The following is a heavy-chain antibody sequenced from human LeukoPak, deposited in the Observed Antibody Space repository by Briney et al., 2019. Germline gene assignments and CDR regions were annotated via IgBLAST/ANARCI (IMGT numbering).Heavy chain of an antibody. D-gene: IGHD2-2*01. Sequence: PSETLSLTCTVSGGSVSSGSYYWSWIRQPPGKGLEWIGYIYYSGSTNYNPSLKSRVTISVDTSKNQFSLKLSSVTAADTAVYYCARDNRIIPAAMRPGYYYGMDVWGKGTTVTVSS. V-gene: IGHV4-61*01. CDR1: GGSVSSGSYY. J-gene: IGHJ6*04. CDR2: IYYSGST. CDR3: ARDNRIIPAAMRPGYYYGMDV.